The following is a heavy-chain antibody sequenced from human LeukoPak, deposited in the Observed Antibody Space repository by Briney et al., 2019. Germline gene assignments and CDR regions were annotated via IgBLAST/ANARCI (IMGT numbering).Heavy chain of an antibody. D-gene: IGHD2-2*01. CDR1: GGSISSSSHY. J-gene: IGHJ3*02. V-gene: IGHV4-39*01. CDR3: ASYCSSTSCLRRAFDI. Sequence: SETLSLTCTVSGGSISSSSHYWGRIRQPPGKGLEWIGSIYYSGSTYYNPSLKSRVTISVDTSKNQFSLKLSSVTAADTAVYYCASYCSSTSCLRRAFDIRGQGTMVTVSS. CDR2: IYYSGST.